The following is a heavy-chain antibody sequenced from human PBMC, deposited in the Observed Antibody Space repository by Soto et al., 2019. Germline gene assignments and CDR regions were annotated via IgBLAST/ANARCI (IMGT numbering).Heavy chain of an antibody. J-gene: IGHJ5*02. V-gene: IGHV1-2*02. CDR2: INPNNGAT. CDR1: RYIFTAYF. CDR3: ASHGPGARFDP. Sequence: QVQLVQSGAEVKKPGASVKVSCKSPRYIFTAYFMHWVRQAPGQGLEWMGWINPNNGATYYGLSFQGRVTMTRDTSISTAYIELSSLRADDTAVYYFASHGPGARFDPWGQGTLVIVSS.